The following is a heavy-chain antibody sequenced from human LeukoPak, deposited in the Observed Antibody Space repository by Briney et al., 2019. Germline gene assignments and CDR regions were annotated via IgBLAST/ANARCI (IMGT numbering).Heavy chain of an antibody. CDR3: ARGIDYGWFDP. CDR2: IKQDGSER. Sequence: PGGALRLSCAASGFIHQNYRMSWVPQAPGKGIGGVAHIKQDGSERLYMVSVKARLTICRDNAQNSLHLQMNSLRAEDTGVFSCARGIDYGWFDPWGQGTLVTVSS. V-gene: IGHV3-7*01. J-gene: IGHJ5*02. D-gene: IGHD4-17*01. CDR1: GFIHQNYR.